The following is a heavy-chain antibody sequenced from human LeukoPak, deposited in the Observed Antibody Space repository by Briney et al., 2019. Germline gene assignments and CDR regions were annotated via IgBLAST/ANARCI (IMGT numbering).Heavy chain of an antibody. CDR2: IYYSGST. D-gene: IGHD3-10*01. CDR3: AGQPRSGSYLGDAFDI. CDR1: GGSISSSSYY. Sequence: SETLSLTYTVSGGSISSSSYYWGWIRQPPGKGLEWIGSIYYSGSTYYNPSLRSRVTISVDTSKNQFSLKLSSVTAADTAVYYCAGQPRSGSYLGDAFDIWGQGTMVTVSS. J-gene: IGHJ3*02. V-gene: IGHV4-39*01.